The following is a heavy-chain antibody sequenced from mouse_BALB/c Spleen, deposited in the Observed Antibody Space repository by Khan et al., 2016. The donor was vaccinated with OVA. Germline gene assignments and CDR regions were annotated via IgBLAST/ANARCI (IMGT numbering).Heavy chain of an antibody. CDR2: INPYTGEP. CDR3: ASGGYWYFDV. CDR1: GYTFTNYG. Sequence: QIQLVQSGPELKKPGETVKISCKASGYTFTNYGMNWVKQAPGKGLKWMGWINPYTGEPTYADDFKGRFAFSLETSASTAYLQINNLKNEDTATYFGASGGYWYFDVWGAGTTVTVSS. J-gene: IGHJ1*01. D-gene: IGHD1-1*02. V-gene: IGHV9-3-1*01.